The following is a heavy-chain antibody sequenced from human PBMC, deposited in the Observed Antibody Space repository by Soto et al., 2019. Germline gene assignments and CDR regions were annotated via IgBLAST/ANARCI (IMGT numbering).Heavy chain of an antibody. D-gene: IGHD3-22*01. J-gene: IGHJ4*02. V-gene: IGHV1-69*13. Sequence: SVKVSCKASGGTFSSYAISWVRQAPGQGLEWMGGIIPIFGTANYAQKFQGRVTITADESTSTAYMELSSLRSEDTAVYYCASGVYYYDSSGYYRFDYWGQGTRVTVSS. CDR3: ASGVYYYDSSGYYRFDY. CDR1: GGTFSSYA. CDR2: IIPIFGTA.